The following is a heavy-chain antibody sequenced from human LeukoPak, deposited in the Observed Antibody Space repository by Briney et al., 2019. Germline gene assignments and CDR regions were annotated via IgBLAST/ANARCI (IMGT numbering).Heavy chain of an antibody. Sequence: GGSLRLSCAASGFNFNNYNMNWVRQAPGRGLEWVSYISSSSSKIYYADSVKGRFTISRDNAKKSLYLQMNSLRAEDTAVYYCARVPTVGSGGYQFDYWGQGTLVTVSS. D-gene: IGHD2-15*01. J-gene: IGHJ4*02. CDR3: ARVPTVGSGGYQFDY. CDR2: ISSSSSKI. V-gene: IGHV3-48*04. CDR1: GFNFNNYN.